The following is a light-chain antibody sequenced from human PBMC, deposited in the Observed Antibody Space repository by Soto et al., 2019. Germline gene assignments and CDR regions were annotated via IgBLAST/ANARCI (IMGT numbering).Light chain of an antibody. Sequence: VPVPCVASQVISTSFAWYQVKPGKAPKLLIYAASTLESGVPSRFRATVSGTEFSLTITSLQPEDFATYYCQQLFDSPITSGQGARPENK. CDR1: QVISTS. CDR2: AAS. J-gene: IGKJ5*01. V-gene: IGKV1-9*01. CDR3: QQLFDSPIT.